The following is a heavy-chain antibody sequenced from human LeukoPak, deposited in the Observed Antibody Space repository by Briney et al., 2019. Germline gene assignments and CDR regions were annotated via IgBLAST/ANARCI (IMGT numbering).Heavy chain of an antibody. CDR1: GFIFSSYS. D-gene: IGHD3-16*01. J-gene: IGHJ3*02. V-gene: IGHV3-64*01. Sequence: GGSLRLSCTASGFIFSSYSMHWVRQAPGKGLEFVSAISSNGGSTFYANSVKGRFTISRDTSKNTLYLQMGSLRAEDMAVYYCARVGDFSVAAFDIWGQGTMVTVSS. CDR3: ARVGDFSVAAFDI. CDR2: ISSNGGST.